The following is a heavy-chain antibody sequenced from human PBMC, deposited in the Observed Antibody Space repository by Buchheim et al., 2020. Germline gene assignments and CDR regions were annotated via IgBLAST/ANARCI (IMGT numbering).Heavy chain of an antibody. CDR1: GYSFTNYW. D-gene: IGHD2-2*01. Sequence: EVQLVQSGAEVKKPGESLKISCKPSGYSFTNYWIAWVRQMPGKGLEWMAMIYPGDSSTKYSPSFQGQVTIPAAKSISTAYLQWSSLKASDTAMYFCARARGYCSSSSCYDFDCWGQGT. J-gene: IGHJ4*02. CDR2: IYPGDSST. CDR3: ARARGYCSSSSCYDFDC. V-gene: IGHV5-51*01.